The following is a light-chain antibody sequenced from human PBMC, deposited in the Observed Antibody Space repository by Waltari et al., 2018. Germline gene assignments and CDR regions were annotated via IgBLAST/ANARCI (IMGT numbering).Light chain of an antibody. CDR2: EDS. J-gene: IGLJ1*01. CDR3: YSTDSSGNHGV. Sequence: SYELTQPPSVSVSPGQTARITGSGDALPKNTASWYQQKAGQAPVLVIYEDSKRPSGIPERFSGSSSGTMAPLTISGAQVEDEADYYCYSTDSSGNHGVFGTGTKVTVL. V-gene: IGLV3-10*01. CDR1: ALPKNT.